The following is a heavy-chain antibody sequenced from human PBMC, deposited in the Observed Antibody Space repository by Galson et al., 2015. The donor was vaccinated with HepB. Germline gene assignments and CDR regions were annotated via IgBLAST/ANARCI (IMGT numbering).Heavy chain of an antibody. CDR3: ARIPDRGYSYGSYYYYGMDV. J-gene: IGHJ6*02. CDR1: GFSLSTSGMC. V-gene: IGHV2-70*01. D-gene: IGHD5-18*01. Sequence: PALVKPTQTLTLTCTFSGFSLSTSGMCVSWIRQPPGKALEWLALIDWDDDKYYSTSLKTRLTISKDTSKNQVVLTMTNMDPVDTATYYCARIPDRGYSYGSYYYYGMDVWGQGTTVTVSS. CDR2: IDWDDDK.